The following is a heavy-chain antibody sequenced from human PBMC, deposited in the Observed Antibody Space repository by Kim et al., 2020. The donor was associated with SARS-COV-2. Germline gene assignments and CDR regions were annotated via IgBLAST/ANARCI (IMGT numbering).Heavy chain of an antibody. CDR3: AREELGSGYGGYWGWFDP. D-gene: IGHD5-12*01. J-gene: IGHJ5*02. Sequence: GRFTCSRDNAKNSLYLQMNSLRAEDTAVYYCAREELGSGYGGYWGWFDPWGQGTLVTVSS. V-gene: IGHV3-11*05.